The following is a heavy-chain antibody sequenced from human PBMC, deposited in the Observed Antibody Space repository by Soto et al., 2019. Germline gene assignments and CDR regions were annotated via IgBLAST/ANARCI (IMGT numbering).Heavy chain of an antibody. V-gene: IGHV4-30-4*01. CDR2: IYYSGTT. J-gene: IGHJ6*02. CDR1: GGSISSGDYY. D-gene: IGHD5-18*01. Sequence: SETLSLTCTVSGGSISSGDYYWSWIRQPPGKGLEWIGYIYYSGTTYYNPSLKSRVTISVDTSKNQFSLKVNSVTAADTAVYYCARALIQLWPHYYYGMDVWGRGTTVTVSS. CDR3: ARALIQLWPHYYYGMDV.